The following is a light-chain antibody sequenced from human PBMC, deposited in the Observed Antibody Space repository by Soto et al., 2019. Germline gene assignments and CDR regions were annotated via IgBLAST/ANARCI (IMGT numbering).Light chain of an antibody. CDR2: KAS. CDR3: QQYNSDWT. CDR1: QSIGSW. V-gene: IGKV1-5*03. Sequence: DIRMTQSPSTLSASVGDRVTITCRASQSIGSWLAWYQQKPGKAPNLLIYKASSLESGVPSRFSGSGSGTELTLTISSLQPDDFATYYCQQYNSDWTFGQGTKVEIK. J-gene: IGKJ1*01.